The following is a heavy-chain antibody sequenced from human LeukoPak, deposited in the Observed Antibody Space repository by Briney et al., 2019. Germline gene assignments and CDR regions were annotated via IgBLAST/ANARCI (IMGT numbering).Heavy chain of an antibody. J-gene: IGHJ3*02. D-gene: IGHD1-26*01. CDR2: IYYGGST. CDR1: GGSVSSGSYY. Sequence: SETLSLTCTVSGGSVSSGSYYWSWIRQPPGKGLEWIGYIYYGGSTNYNPSLKSRVTISVDTSKNQFSLKLSSVTAADTAVYYCARGLGAFDIWGQGTMVTVSS. V-gene: IGHV4-61*01. CDR3: ARGLGAFDI.